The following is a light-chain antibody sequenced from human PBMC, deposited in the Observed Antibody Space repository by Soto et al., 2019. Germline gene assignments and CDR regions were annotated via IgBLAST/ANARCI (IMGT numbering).Light chain of an antibody. V-gene: IGLV2-23*01. CDR3: CSYAAASTPAV. Sequence: QSALTQPASVSGSPGQSITISCTGTSSDVGSYNLVSWYQQHPGKAPKLMIYEGRKRPSGVSNRFSGSKSGNTASLTISGLQAEDEADYYCCSYAAASTPAVFGTGTKLTVL. CDR2: EGR. J-gene: IGLJ1*01. CDR1: SSDVGSYNL.